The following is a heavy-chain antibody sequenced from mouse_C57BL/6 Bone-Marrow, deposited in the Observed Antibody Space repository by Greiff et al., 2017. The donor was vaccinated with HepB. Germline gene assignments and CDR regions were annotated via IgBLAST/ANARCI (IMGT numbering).Heavy chain of an antibody. V-gene: IGHV1-64*01. CDR2: IHPNSGST. J-gene: IGHJ2*01. CDR1: GYTFTSYW. Sequence: QVQLKHPGAELVKPGASVKLSCKASGYTFTSYWMHWVKQRPGQGLEWIGMIHPNSGSTNYNEKFKSKATLTVDKSSSAAYMHLSSLTSEDSAVYYCTRRGIYDYALYYWGQGTTLTGSS. CDR3: TRRGIYDYALYY. D-gene: IGHD2-4*01.